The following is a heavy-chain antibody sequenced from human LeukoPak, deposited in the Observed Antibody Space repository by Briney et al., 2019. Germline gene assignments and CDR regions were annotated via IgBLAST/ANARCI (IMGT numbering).Heavy chain of an antibody. CDR1: GGSISSYH. D-gene: IGHD3-16*01. Sequence: PSETLSLTCTVSGGSISSYHWSWIRQPPGKGLEWIGYIYYSGSTNYNPSLKSRVTISVDTSKNQFSLKLSSVTAADTAVYYCARRGIIPYWYFDLWGRGTLVTVSS. CDR3: ARRGIIPYWYFDL. V-gene: IGHV4-59*08. J-gene: IGHJ2*01. CDR2: IYYSGST.